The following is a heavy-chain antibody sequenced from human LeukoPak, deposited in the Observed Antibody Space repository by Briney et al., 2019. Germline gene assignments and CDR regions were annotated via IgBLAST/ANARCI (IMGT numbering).Heavy chain of an antibody. CDR3: ARGPSVVPAAATTWIQLWLPSDY. Sequence: ASVKVSCKASGYTFTSYYMHWVRQAPGQGLEWMGIINPSGGSTSYAQKFQGRVTMTRDTSTSTVYMELISLRSQDTAVYYCARGPSVVPAAATTWIQLWLPSDYWGQGTLVTVSS. CDR1: GYTFTSYY. V-gene: IGHV1-46*01. D-gene: IGHD5-18*01. J-gene: IGHJ4*02. CDR2: INPSGGST.